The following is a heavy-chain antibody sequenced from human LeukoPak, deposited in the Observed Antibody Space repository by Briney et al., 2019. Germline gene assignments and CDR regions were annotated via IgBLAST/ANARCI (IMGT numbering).Heavy chain of an antibody. D-gene: IGHD6-13*01. CDR2: INHSGST. CDR1: DGSFSGYY. CDR3: ARGPSPGIAAAGTPLGY. V-gene: IGHV4-34*01. Sequence: PSETLSLTCAVYDGSFSGYYWSWIRQPPGKGLEWIGEINHSGSTNYNPSLKSRVTISVDTSKNQFSLKLSSVTAADTAVYYCARGPSPGIAAAGTPLGYWGQGTLVTVSS. J-gene: IGHJ4*02.